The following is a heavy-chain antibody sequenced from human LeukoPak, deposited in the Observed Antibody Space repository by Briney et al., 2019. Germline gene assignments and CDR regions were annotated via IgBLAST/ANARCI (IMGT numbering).Heavy chain of an antibody. J-gene: IGHJ1*01. CDR3: ATDPTVAGTSEYFQH. V-gene: IGHV3-48*01. D-gene: IGHD6-19*01. CDR1: GFTFSSYS. Sequence: PGGSLRLSCAGSGFTFSSYSMTWVRQAPGKGLEWVSYSSGSGTTIYYADSVKGRFTISRDNSKKTLYLQMNSLRAEDTAVYYCATDPTVAGTSEYFQHWGQGTLVTVSS. CDR2: SSGSGTTI.